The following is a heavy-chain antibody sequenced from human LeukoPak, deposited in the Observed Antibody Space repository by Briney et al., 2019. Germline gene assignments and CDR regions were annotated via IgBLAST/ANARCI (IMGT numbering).Heavy chain of an antibody. CDR1: GFNFNNYN. CDR2: ITLSSSSI. Sequence: PGGSLRLSCAASGFNFNNYNMNWVRQAPGKGLEWVSYITLSSSSIYYADSVKGRFTISRDNAKNSLYLQMNSLRAEDTAVYYCARDQRGSYYGFFDYWGQGTLVTVSS. V-gene: IGHV3-48*04. J-gene: IGHJ4*02. CDR3: ARDQRGSYYGFFDY. D-gene: IGHD1-26*01.